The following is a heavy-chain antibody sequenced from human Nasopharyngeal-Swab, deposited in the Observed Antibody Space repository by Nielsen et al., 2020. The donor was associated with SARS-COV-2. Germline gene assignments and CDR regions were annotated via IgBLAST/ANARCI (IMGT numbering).Heavy chain of an antibody. V-gene: IGHV3-7*01. CDR3: ARITLLWLGEWAY. CDR2: IKQDGSEK. J-gene: IGHJ4*02. D-gene: IGHD3-10*01. Sequence: GGSLRLSCAASGFTFSSYWMSWVRQAPGKGLEWVANIKQDGSEKYYVDSVKGRFTISRDNAKNSLYLQMNGLRAEDTAVYYCARITLLWLGEWAYWGQGTLVTVSS. CDR1: GFTFSSYW.